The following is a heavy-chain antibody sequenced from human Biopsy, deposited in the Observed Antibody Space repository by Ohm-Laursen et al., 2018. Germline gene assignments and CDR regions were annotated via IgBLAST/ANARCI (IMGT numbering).Heavy chain of an antibody. D-gene: IGHD4-11*01. CDR3: ARDSGILNYGNFKYYHYYGMDV. V-gene: IGHV4-59*02. CDR1: GDYVTKYY. Sequence: LDTLSLTCTVSGDYVTKYYWSWIRQPPGKGLEWIGHIYYSVITNYNPSLQSRVSISVDTSRNQVSLTLSSVTAADTAVYYCARDSGILNYGNFKYYHYYGMDVWGQGTKVTVSS. CDR2: IYYSVIT. J-gene: IGHJ6*02.